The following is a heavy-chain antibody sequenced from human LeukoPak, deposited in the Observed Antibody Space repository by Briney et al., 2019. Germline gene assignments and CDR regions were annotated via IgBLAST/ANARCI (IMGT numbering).Heavy chain of an antibody. J-gene: IGHJ4*02. CDR3: ARVRSGSLDY. CDR1: GFIFSSYN. V-gene: IGHV3-21*01. D-gene: IGHD1-26*01. Sequence: GGSLRLSCAASGFIFSSYNMNWVRQAPGKGLEWVSFVRSSSNYIYYADSVRGRFTISRDNVKNSLYLQVNSLRAEDTAVYYCARVRSGSLDYWGQGTLVTVSS. CDR2: VRSSSNYI.